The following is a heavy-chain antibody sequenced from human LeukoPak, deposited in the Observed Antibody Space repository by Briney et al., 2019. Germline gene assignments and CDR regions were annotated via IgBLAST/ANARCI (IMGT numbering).Heavy chain of an antibody. V-gene: IGHV3-30*02. Sequence: PGGSLRLSCAPSGFTFINFGMFWVRRAPGRGQECVAFMRYDGSNKDYADTVKGRFTITRDNSKNTLQREKNSLRSEDTAVYYSARDEWSAAADGYWGQGTLVTIAS. CDR2: MRYDGSNK. D-gene: IGHD6-13*01. J-gene: IGHJ4*02. CDR3: ARDEWSAAADGY. CDR1: GFTFINFG.